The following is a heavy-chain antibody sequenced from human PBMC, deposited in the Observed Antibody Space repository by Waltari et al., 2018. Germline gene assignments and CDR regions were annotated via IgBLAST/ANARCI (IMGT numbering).Heavy chain of an antibody. J-gene: IGHJ4*02. CDR2: IWYDGSNK. V-gene: IGHV3-33*01. Sequence: QVQLVESGGGVVQPGRSLRLSCAASGFTFSRYGMHWVRQAPGKGLEWVAVIWYDGSNKYYADSVKGRFTISRDNSKNTLYLQMNSLRAEDTAVYYCARGVEYSSSFDYWGQGTLVTVSS. CDR1: GFTFSRYG. CDR3: ARGVEYSSSFDY. D-gene: IGHD6-6*01.